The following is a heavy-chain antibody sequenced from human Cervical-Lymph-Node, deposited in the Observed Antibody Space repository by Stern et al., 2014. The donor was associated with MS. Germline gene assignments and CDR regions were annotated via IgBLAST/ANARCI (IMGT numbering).Heavy chain of an antibody. CDR2: IIPIFRTT. CDR1: GGTFSTYS. J-gene: IGHJ3*02. V-gene: IGHV1-69*01. D-gene: IGHD2-21*01. CDR3: ARDILLRPGSHDALDI. Sequence: EQLVESGAEVRKPGSSVQVSCKTSGGTFSTYSFSWVRQAPGQGLEWMGGIIPIFRTTNYAQKFQCRVRITADESTSTIYIVLSSLRSEDTAVYYCARDILLRPGSHDALDIWGQGTVVTVSS.